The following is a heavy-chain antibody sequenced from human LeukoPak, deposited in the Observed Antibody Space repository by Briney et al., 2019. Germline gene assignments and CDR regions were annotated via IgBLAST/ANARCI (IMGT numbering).Heavy chain of an antibody. V-gene: IGHV4-4*07. Sequence: PSETLSLTCTVSGGSISSSYCSWIRQPAGKGLEWVGRIYTTGSTDSTDFNPSLKSRVTMSVDTSKNQFSLKLGSVTAADTAVYYCAGFGAGSYYWGQGTLVTVSS. J-gene: IGHJ4*02. CDR3: AGFGAGSYY. D-gene: IGHD3-10*01. CDR1: GGSISSSY. CDR2: IYTTGSTDST.